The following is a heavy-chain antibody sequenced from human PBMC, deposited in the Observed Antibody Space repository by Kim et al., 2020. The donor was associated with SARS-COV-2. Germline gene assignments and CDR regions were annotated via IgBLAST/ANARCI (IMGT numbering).Heavy chain of an antibody. V-gene: IGHV4-59*01. D-gene: IGHD6-13*01. CDR1: GGSISSYY. CDR2: IYYSGST. J-gene: IGHJ4*02. CDR3: ARGNPNPGYSSSWYLVGRVYYFDY. Sequence: SETLSLTCTVSGGSISSYYWSWIRQPPGKGLEWIGYIYYSGSTNYNPSLKSRVTISVDTSKNQFSLKLSSVTAADTAVYYCARGNPNPGYSSSWYLVGRVYYFDYWGQGTLVTVSS.